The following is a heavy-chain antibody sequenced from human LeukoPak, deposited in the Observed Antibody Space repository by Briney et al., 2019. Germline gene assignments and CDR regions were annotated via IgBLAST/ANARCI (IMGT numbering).Heavy chain of an antibody. V-gene: IGHV3-7*01. CDR2: IKQDGSEK. D-gene: IGHD6-13*01. J-gene: IGHJ5*01. CDR1: GFTFFSYW. CDR3: ARTAIAAAAFYNWFDS. Sequence: GGSLRLSCAATGFTFFSYWMRWVRQAPGKGLEWVANIKQDGSEKYYVDSVKGRFTISRDNARNSLYLQMNSLRAEDTAVYYCARTAIAAAAFYNWFDSWGQGTLVTVSS.